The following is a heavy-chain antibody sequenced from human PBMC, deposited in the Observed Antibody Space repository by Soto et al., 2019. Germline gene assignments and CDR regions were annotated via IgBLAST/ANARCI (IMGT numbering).Heavy chain of an antibody. J-gene: IGHJ4*02. CDR3: ARGITHREVDY. V-gene: IGHV4-59*12. D-gene: IGHD3-16*01. Sequence: SETLSLTCTVSGGSISSYYWSWIRQPPGKGLEWIGYIYYSGSTNYNPSLKSRFTISRDNTKNSLYLQMNSLRAEDTAVYYCARGITHREVDYWGQGTLVTVSS. CDR2: IYYSGST. CDR1: GGSISSYY.